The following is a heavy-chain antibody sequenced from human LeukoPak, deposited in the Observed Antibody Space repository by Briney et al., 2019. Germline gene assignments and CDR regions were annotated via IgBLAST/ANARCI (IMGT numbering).Heavy chain of an antibody. J-gene: IGHJ4*02. D-gene: IGHD5-12*01. CDR3: ATRGEVGYSGYEIYYFDY. CDR2: IIPILGIA. Sequence: ASVKVSCKASGGTFSSNAISWVRQAPGQGLEWMGRIIPILGIANYAQKFQGRVTITADKSTSTAYMELSSLRSEDTAVYYCATRGEVGYSGYEIYYFDYWGQGTLVTVSS. CDR1: GGTFSSNA. V-gene: IGHV1-69*04.